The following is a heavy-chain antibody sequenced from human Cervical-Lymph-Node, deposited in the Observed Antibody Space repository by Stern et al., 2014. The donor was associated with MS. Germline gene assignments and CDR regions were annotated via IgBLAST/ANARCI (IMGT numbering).Heavy chain of an antibody. CDR1: GFTFSNYW. V-gene: IGHV3-7*01. CDR3: ARPPTAYGLDV. D-gene: IGHD4-17*01. Sequence: EVQLVESGGGLVQPGGSLRLSCVASGFTFSNYWMNWVRQAPGKGPEWVANINPDGTDRRYVDSVKGRLTISRDNAKNSLYLQMNSLRAEDTAVYYCARPPTAYGLDVWGRGTTVTVSS. J-gene: IGHJ6*02. CDR2: INPDGTDR.